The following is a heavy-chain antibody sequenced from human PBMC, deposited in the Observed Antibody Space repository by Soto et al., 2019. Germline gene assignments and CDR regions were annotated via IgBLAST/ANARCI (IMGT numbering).Heavy chain of an antibody. D-gene: IGHD1-26*01. CDR1: GYTFTGYY. V-gene: IGHV1-2*04. CDR2: IKPNSSGA. Sequence: ASVKVSCKASGYTFTGYYMHWVRQAPGQGLEWMGWIKPNSSGANYAQKIQGWVNMTRDTSISTAYMELSKLRSDDTAVYYCARVGASSYFDYWGQGTLVTVSS. J-gene: IGHJ4*02. CDR3: ARVGASSYFDY.